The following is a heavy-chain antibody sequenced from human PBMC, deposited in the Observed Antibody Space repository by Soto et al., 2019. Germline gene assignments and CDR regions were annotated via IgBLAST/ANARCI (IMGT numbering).Heavy chain of an antibody. J-gene: IGHJ6*02. CDR1: CGSISSSSYY. V-gene: IGHV4-39*07. D-gene: IGHD6-6*01. CDR2: IYYSGST. CDR3: AKAVGFMAAGPRTYGLYV. Sequence: SETLSLTCTVSCGSISSSSYYWGWIRQPPGKGLEWIGSIYYSGSTYYNPSLKSRVTISVDTSKNQFYLNLSSMTPADTAVYYCAKAVGFMAAGPRTYGLYVWGQGTTVTVS.